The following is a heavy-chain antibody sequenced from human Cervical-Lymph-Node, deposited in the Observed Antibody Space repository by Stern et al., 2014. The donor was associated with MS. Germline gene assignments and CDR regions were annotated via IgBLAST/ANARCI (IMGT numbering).Heavy chain of an antibody. CDR3: ARVRRRHYFDH. J-gene: IGHJ4*02. Sequence: VQLVESGGDLVKPTGSLRLSCAASGFSFSDYYMSWIRPAPGKGLEWLSYISGSGGIISYADSVKGRFTISRDNGKNSLYLQMNSLRVDDTAVYFCARVRRRHYFDHWGQGTLVTVSS. CDR2: ISGSGGII. V-gene: IGHV3-11*01. CDR1: GFSFSDYY.